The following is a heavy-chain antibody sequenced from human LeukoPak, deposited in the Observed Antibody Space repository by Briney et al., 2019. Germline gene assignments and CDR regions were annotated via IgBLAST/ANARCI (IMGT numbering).Heavy chain of an antibody. CDR1: GYTFTGYY. V-gene: IGHV1-2*02. CDR3: ARDLSQSLYCSSTSCYTPFDY. D-gene: IGHD2-2*02. Sequence: ASVKVSCKASGYTFTGYYMHWVRQAPGQGLEWMGWINPNSGGTNYAQKLHGRVTMTRDTSISTAYMELSRLRSGDTAVYYCARDLSQSLYCSSTSCYTPFDYWGQGTLVTVSS. J-gene: IGHJ4*02. CDR2: INPNSGGT.